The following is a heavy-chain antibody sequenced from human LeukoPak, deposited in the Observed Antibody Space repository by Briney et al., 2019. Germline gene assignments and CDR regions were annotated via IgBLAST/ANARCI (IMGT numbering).Heavy chain of an antibody. Sequence: GGSLRLSCAASGFTFSNAWMSWVRQAPGKGLEWVGRIKSKTDGGTTDYAAPVKGRFTISRDNSKNTLYLQMNSLRAEDTAVYYCAKDVGRFTVTTFDYWGQGTLVTVSS. CDR2: IKSKTDGGTT. D-gene: IGHD4-17*01. V-gene: IGHV3-15*01. J-gene: IGHJ4*02. CDR1: GFTFSNAW. CDR3: AKDVGRFTVTTFDY.